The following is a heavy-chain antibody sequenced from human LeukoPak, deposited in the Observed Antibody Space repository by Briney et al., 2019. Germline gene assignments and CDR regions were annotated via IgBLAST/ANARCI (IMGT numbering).Heavy chain of an antibody. CDR3: ARGKSRGSHIDY. Sequence: PWETLSLTCTVSGDSISSSTYYWGWIPQPPGKGLQWIESIHYSGSTYYNPSLKRPAIISADTYKNPFSLKLRAVTAADTALYFFARGKSRGSHIDYWGQGTLVTVSS. D-gene: IGHD1-26*01. CDR2: IHYSGST. V-gene: IGHV4-39*01. CDR1: GDSISSSTYY. J-gene: IGHJ4*02.